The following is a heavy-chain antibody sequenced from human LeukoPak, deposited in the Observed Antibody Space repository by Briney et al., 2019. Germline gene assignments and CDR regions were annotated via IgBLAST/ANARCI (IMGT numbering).Heavy chain of an antibody. J-gene: IGHJ4*02. CDR3: VALLRGIGY. D-gene: IGHD3-10*01. CDR1: GFTFSDHY. Sequence: PGGSLRLSCSVSGFTFSDHYMDWVRQDPGKGLEWIGRSRNEGHSYSTDFAASVRGRAALSRDHSSDSLYLQINSLRTDDTAVYYCVALLRGIGYWGQGTLVTVSS. CDR2: SRNEGHSYST. V-gene: IGHV3-72*01.